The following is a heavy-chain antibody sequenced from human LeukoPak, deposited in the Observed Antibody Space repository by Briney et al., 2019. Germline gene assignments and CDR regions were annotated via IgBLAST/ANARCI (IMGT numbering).Heavy chain of an antibody. J-gene: IGHJ4*02. D-gene: IGHD4-11*01. CDR3: ARDGDCGNFSLRLRY. V-gene: IGHV3-30*04. CDR2: ISYDGSNK. Sequence: GGSLRLSSAVSGFTCSSYAIHWVRQAPGKGLEWVAVISYDGSNKYYADSVKGRFTISRDNSKNTLYLQMNSLRAEDTAVYYCARDGDCGNFSLRLRYGGQGTLVTVSS. CDR1: GFTCSSYA.